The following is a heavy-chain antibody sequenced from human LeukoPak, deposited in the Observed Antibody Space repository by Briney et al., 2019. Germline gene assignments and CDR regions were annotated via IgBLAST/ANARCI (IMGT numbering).Heavy chain of an antibody. CDR1: GFTLDDLW. J-gene: IGHJ3*01. CDR3: ASLVGGYYPPVEAFDV. Sequence: GGSLRLSCAASGFTLDDLWMHWVRQVPGKGLEWVSRSDGSSATYADSVRGRFTISRDNAKNTLYLQMNSLRADDSAVYFCASLVGGYYPPVEAFDVWGQGTMVTVSS. D-gene: IGHD3-3*01. V-gene: IGHV3-74*01. CDR2: SDGSSA.